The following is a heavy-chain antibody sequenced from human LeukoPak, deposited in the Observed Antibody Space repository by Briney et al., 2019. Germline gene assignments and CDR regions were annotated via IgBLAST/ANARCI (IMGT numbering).Heavy chain of an antibody. CDR3: AIRPAAPGWFDP. CDR1: GGSISSYY. V-gene: IGHV4-4*09. CDR2: IYTSGST. D-gene: IGHD2-2*01. Sequence: PSETLSLTCTVSGGSISSYYWSWIRQPPGKGLEWIGYIYTSGSTNYNPSLKSRVTISVDTSKNQFSLKLSSVTAADTAVYYCAIRPAAPGWFDPWGQGTLVTVSS. J-gene: IGHJ5*02.